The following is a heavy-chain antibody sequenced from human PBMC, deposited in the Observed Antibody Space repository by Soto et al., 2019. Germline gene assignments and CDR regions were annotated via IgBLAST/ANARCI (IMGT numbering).Heavy chain of an antibody. CDR3: AKDGGSYYHTSSWYFDL. J-gene: IGHJ2*01. CDR1: GFTFNYYL. V-gene: IGHV3-30*18. D-gene: IGHD1-26*01. Sequence: GGSRRLSCAASGFTFNYYLRHWVRQAPGKGLEWVAVISYDGSNKYYADSVKGRFTISRDNSKNTLYLQMNSLRAEDTAVYYRAKDGGSYYHTSSWYFDLWG. CDR2: ISYDGSNK.